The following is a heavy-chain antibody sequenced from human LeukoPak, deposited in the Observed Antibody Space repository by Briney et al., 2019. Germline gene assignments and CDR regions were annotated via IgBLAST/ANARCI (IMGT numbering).Heavy chain of an antibody. CDR3: ARDEEEGYCSSTSCYPQYFQH. D-gene: IGHD2-2*01. J-gene: IGHJ1*01. CDR1: GFTFRSYS. CDR2: ISSSSYYI. Sequence: PGGSLRLSCAASGFTFRSYSMNWVRQAPGKGLEWVSSISSSSYYIYYADSVKGRFTISRDNAKNSLYLQMNSLRAEDTAVYYSARDEEEGYCSSTSCYPQYFQHWGQGTLVTVSS. V-gene: IGHV3-21*01.